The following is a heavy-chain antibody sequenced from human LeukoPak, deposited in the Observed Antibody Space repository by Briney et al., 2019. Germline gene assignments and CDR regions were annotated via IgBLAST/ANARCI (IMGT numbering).Heavy chain of an antibody. J-gene: IGHJ4*02. D-gene: IGHD4/OR15-4a*01. CDR3: AKTMGTSWLFDY. CDR1: GFTFSSYG. CDR2: ISGGGGTT. Sequence: GGSLRLSCAASGFTFSSYGMSWVRQPLGKGLEWVAIISGGGGTTYYADSVKGRFTISRDNSKNTLYLQMNSLRVEGTAVFYCAKTMGTSWLFDYWGQGTLATVSS. V-gene: IGHV3-23*01.